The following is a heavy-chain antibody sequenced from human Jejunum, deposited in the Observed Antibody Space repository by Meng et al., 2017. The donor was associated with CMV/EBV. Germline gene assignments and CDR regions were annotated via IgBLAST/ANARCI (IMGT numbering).Heavy chain of an antibody. CDR2: IYYSGTA. J-gene: IGHJ5*02. Sequence: NSRGDYYWSWIRQPPGKGLEWIGHIYYSGTAFYNPSLKSRVIMSADRSKHQLSLRLSSVTAADTAVYYCARVLIPPTITNLVSFDPWGQGTLVTVSS. CDR1: NSRGDYY. D-gene: IGHD1-14*01. CDR3: ARVLIPPTITNLVSFDP. V-gene: IGHV4-30-4*01.